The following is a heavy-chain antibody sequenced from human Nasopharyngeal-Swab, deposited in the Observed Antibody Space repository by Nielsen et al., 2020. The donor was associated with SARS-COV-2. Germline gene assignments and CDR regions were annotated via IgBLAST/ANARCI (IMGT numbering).Heavy chain of an antibody. Sequence: GGSLRPSFAASGLTFSSYSMNWFRQAQGKGLEWVSSISSSSSYIYYADSVKGRFTISRDNAKNSLYLQMNSLRAEDTAVYYCARVPVYNWNDDSFDYWGQGTLVTVSS. J-gene: IGHJ4*02. CDR2: ISSSSSYI. V-gene: IGHV3-21*01. CDR3: ARVPVYNWNDDSFDY. CDR1: GLTFSSYS. D-gene: IGHD1-20*01.